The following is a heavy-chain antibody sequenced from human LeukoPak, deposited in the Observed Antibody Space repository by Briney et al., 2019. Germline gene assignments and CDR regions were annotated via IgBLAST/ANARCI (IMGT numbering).Heavy chain of an antibody. Sequence: SVKVSCKASGGTFSSYAISWVRQAPGQGLEWMGGIIPIFGTANYAQKFQGRVTITADESTSTAYMELSSLRSEDTAVYYCARGGRYYDFWSGYYADYWGQGTLVTVSS. D-gene: IGHD3-3*01. J-gene: IGHJ4*02. CDR3: ARGGRYYDFWSGYYADY. CDR1: GGTFSSYA. CDR2: IIPIFGTA. V-gene: IGHV1-69*13.